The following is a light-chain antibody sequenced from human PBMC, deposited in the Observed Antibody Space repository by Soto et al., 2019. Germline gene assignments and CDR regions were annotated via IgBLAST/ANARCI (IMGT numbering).Light chain of an antibody. CDR1: QSVLYSSNNKNY. V-gene: IGKV4-1*01. J-gene: IGKJ1*01. CDR2: WAS. Sequence: DIVMTQSPDSLAVSLGERATINCKSSQSVLYSSNNKNYLAWYQQKPGQPPKLLIYWASIRESGVSDRFSGSGSGTDFTLTISSLQAEDVAVYYCQQHYSNPLTFGQGTKVEIK. CDR3: QQHYSNPLT.